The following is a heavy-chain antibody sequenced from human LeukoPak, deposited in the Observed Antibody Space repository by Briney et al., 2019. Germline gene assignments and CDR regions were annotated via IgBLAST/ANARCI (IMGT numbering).Heavy chain of an antibody. D-gene: IGHD2-21*01. CDR1: GASVSSNSAA. V-gene: IGHV6-1*01. CDR2: TYYRSKWYN. CDR3: CHSLSGRTGAFDI. Sequence: KLSQTLSLTCAISGASVSSNSAAWNWIRQSPSRGLEWLGRTYYRSKWYNDYAVSVKSRITINPDTSKNQFSLQLDSVTPEDTAVYYCCHSLSGRTGAFDIWGRGTVVTVSS. J-gene: IGHJ3*02.